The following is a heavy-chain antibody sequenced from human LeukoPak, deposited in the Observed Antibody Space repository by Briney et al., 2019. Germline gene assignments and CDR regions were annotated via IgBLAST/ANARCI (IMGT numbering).Heavy chain of an antibody. V-gene: IGHV3-30*03. Sequence: GGSLRLSCAASGFTFSSYGMHWVRQAPGKGLEWVAVISYDGSNKYYADSVKGRFTISRDNSKNTLYLQMNSLRAEDTAVYYCARVFTTVTTIDYWGQGTLVTVSS. CDR2: ISYDGSNK. CDR3: ARVFTTVTTIDY. D-gene: IGHD4-11*01. CDR1: GFTFSSYG. J-gene: IGHJ4*02.